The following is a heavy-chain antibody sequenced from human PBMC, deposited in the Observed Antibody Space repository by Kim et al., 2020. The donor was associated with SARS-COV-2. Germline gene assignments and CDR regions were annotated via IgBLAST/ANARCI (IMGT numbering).Heavy chain of an antibody. J-gene: IGHJ4*02. V-gene: IGHV3-30-3*01. CDR3: ARDSFLDSSGADY. Sequence: GGSLRLSCAASGFTFSSYAMHWVRQAPGKGLEWVAVISYDGSNKYYADSVKGRFTISRDNSKNTLYLQMNSLRAEDTAVYYCARDSFLDSSGADYWGQGTLVTVSS. CDR2: ISYDGSNK. CDR1: GFTFSSYA. D-gene: IGHD3-22*01.